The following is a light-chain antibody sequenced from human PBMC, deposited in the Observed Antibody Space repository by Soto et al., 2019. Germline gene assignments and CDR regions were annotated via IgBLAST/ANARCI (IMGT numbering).Light chain of an antibody. CDR1: QSISTW. V-gene: IGKV1-5*01. J-gene: IGKJ1*01. Sequence: DIQMTQSPSTLSAFVGDRLTITCRASQSISTWLAWYQQKPGKAPKLLIYDASSLKSGVPSRFSGSGSGTEFTLTISSLQTDDFATYYCQQYYSSAPSWTFGQGTKVEL. CDR3: QQYYSSAPSWT. CDR2: DAS.